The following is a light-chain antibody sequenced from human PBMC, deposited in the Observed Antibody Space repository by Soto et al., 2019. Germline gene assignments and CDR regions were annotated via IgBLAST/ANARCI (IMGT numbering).Light chain of an antibody. CDR3: QQYGRSAYT. V-gene: IGKV3-20*01. CDR2: GAS. J-gene: IGKJ2*01. Sequence: EIVLTQSPGTLSLSPGERATLSCRASQSVSSNYLAWYQQKPGQAPRLLIYGASSRATGSPDRFSGSGSGTDITLTMSRLEHEDFAVYYCQQYGRSAYTFGQGTTLEIK. CDR1: QSVSSNY.